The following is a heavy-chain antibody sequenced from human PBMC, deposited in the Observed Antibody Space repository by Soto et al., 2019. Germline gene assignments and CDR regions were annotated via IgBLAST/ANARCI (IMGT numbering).Heavy chain of an antibody. CDR2: IDPSDSYT. J-gene: IGHJ4*02. CDR1: LYSFTSYS. D-gene: IGHD6-19*01. Sequence: PGESLKISCKGSLYSFTSYSISWVRQMPGKGLEWMGRIDPSDSYTNYSPSFQGHVTISADKSISTAYLQWSSLKASDTAMYYCARWAVARSQDFDYSGKGTLFTVSS. V-gene: IGHV5-10-1*01. CDR3: ARWAVARSQDFDY.